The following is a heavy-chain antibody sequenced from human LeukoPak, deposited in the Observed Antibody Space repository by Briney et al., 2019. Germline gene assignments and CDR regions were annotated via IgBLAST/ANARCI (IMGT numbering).Heavy chain of an antibody. Sequence: SVKVSCKASGGTFTSYTLSWVRQAPGQGLEWMGGTIPIFGTANYAQKFQGRVTITADKSTSTAYMELSSLRSEDTAVYYCASRGSSYYKGTFDYWGQGTLVTVSS. J-gene: IGHJ4*02. D-gene: IGHD3-22*01. CDR3: ASRGSSYYKGTFDY. CDR2: TIPIFGTA. V-gene: IGHV1-69*06. CDR1: GGTFTSYT.